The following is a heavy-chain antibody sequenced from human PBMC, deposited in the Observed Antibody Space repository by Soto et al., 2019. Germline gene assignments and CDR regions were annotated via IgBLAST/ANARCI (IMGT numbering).Heavy chain of an antibody. V-gene: IGHV4-38-2*02. CDR3: ARKGYYPSGRINLFDS. Sequence: SETLSLTCTVAGHSINSDYYWGWIRQPPGKGLEWIGSIYPGGGTYYNPSLKSRVTISIDTSKNQFSLRLTSVTAADTAMYYCARKGYYPSGRINLFDSWGQGTLVTFSS. D-gene: IGHD3-10*01. J-gene: IGHJ4*02. CDR2: IYPGGGT. CDR1: GHSINSDYY.